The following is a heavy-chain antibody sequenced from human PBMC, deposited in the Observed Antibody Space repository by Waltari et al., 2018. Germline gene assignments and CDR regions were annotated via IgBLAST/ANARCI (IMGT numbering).Heavy chain of an antibody. D-gene: IGHD2-15*01. Sequence: QVQLRESGPGLVKPSGTLSLTFAVSGATIGCTDWWSWVRQPPGKGLEGIGKINGSGRANYNPSLESRAAVSIDTSNNQLSRKVTSATAADTAVYYCARDRGRGLYLDSGGQGTLVTVSP. V-gene: IGHV4-4*02. CDR3: ARDRGRGLYLDS. CDR1: GATIGCTDW. J-gene: IGHJ4*02. CDR2: INGSGRA.